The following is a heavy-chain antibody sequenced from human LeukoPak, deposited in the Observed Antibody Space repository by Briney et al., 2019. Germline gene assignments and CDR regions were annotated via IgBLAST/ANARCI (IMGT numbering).Heavy chain of an antibody. CDR3: AREEGYYYDSSGYFSRGAFDI. V-gene: IGHV3-48*03. J-gene: IGHJ3*02. CDR1: GFTFSSYE. CDR2: ISSSCSTI. Sequence: GGSLRLSCAASGFTFSSYEMNWVRQAPGKGLEWVSYISSSCSTIYYADSVKGRFTISRDNAKNSLYLQMNSLRAEDTAVYYCAREEGYYYDSSGYFSRGAFDIWGQGTMVTVSS. D-gene: IGHD3-22*01.